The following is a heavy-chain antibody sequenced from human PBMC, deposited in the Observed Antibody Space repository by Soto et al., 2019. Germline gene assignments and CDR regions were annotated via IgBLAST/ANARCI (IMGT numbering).Heavy chain of an antibody. Sequence: SETLSLTCAVYGGSFSGYYWTWIRRPPGTGLEWIGEINHSGSTNYNPSLKSRVTISVDTSKNQFSLKLTSVTAADTAVYYCARDKITGLFDYWGQGTLVTVS. CDR3: ARDKITGLFDY. D-gene: IGHD2-8*02. V-gene: IGHV4-34*01. CDR1: GGSFSGYY. CDR2: INHSGST. J-gene: IGHJ4*02.